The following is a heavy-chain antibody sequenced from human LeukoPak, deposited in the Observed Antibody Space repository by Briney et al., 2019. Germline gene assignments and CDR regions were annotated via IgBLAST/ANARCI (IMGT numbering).Heavy chain of an antibody. J-gene: IGHJ4*02. CDR2: IIPFLGTT. V-gene: IGHV1-69*11. Sequence: SVKVSCKASGGVFTTYAISWVRQAPGQGLEWMGSIIPFLGTTNYAQKFQGRVTITADEPTRTAYMELTYVRSDDTAVYYCTIIPNVILFTHYFEYWGQGTLVTVSP. CDR1: GGVFTTYA. D-gene: IGHD2-21*01. CDR3: TIIPNVILFTHYFEY.